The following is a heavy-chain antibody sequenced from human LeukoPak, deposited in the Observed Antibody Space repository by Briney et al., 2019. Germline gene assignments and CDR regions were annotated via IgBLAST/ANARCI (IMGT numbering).Heavy chain of an antibody. V-gene: IGHV3-33*01. CDR2: IWYDGNNK. J-gene: IGHJ4*02. CDR1: GFTFSSYG. CDR3: ARDPCHYGSESSLDY. D-gene: IGHD3-10*01. Sequence: GRSLRLSCAASGFTFSSYGMHWVRQAPGKGLEWVAIIWYDGNNKYYADSVKGRFTISRDNSKDTLYLQMNSLRAEDTAVYYCARDPCHYGSESSLDYWGQGALVTVSS.